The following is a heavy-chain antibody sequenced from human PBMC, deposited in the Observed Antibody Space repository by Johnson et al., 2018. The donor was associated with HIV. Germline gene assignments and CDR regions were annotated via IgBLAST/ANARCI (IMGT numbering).Heavy chain of an antibody. CDR3: ARDGPYSGYDENAFDI. CDR2: ISYDGSNK. CDR1: GFTFSSYA. D-gene: IGHD5-12*01. V-gene: IGHV3-30*04. Sequence: QVQLVESGGGVVQPGRSLRLSCAASGFTFSSYAMHWVCQAPGKGLEWVAVISYDGSNKYYADSVKGRFTISRDNAKYSLYLQMNSLRAEDPALYYCARDGPYSGYDENAFDIWGQGTMVTVSS. J-gene: IGHJ3*02.